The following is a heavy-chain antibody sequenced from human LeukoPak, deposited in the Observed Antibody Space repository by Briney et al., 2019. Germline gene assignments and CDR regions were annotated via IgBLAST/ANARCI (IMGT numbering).Heavy chain of an antibody. V-gene: IGHV4-30-2*01. CDR3: ARGNYGDYFDY. J-gene: IGHJ4*02. Sequence: SETLSLTCTVSGGSVSSGSYYWSWIRQPPGKGLEWIGYIYHSGSTYYNPSLKSRVTISVDRSKNQFSLKLSSVTAADTAVYYCARGNYGDYFDYWGQGTLVTVSS. CDR2: IYHSGST. D-gene: IGHD4-17*01. CDR1: GGSVSSGSYY.